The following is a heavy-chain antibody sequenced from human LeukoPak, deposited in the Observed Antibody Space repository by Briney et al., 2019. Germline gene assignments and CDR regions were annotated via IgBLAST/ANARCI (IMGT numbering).Heavy chain of an antibody. D-gene: IGHD3-22*01. J-gene: IGHJ4*02. CDR2: MYLNGTT. V-gene: IGHV4-4*02. Sequence: SETLSLTCTVSGDSINSLDLWSWVRQPPGKGLEWIGEMYLNGTTHSNPSVKSRVTISIDKSKNQFFLNLSSVTAADTAVYYCAGLVGRYSSGLYYYYFDYWGQGTLVTVSS. CDR3: AGLVGRYSSGLYYYYFDY. CDR1: GDSINSLDL.